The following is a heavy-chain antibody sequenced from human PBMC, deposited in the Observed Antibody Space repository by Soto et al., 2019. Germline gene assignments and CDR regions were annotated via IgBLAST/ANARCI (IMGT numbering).Heavy chain of an antibody. V-gene: IGHV3-30*18. D-gene: IGHD3-16*01. CDR3: AKDGGWGIIPTSKGP. Sequence: QVRLVESGGGVVQPGRSLRLSCAASGFTFSSYGMHWVRQAPGKGLDWVAVISYDGSAKYYGDSVKGRFTISRDNSKNTVFLQMNDLRVEDTAVYYCAKDGGWGIIPTSKGPWGQGALVTVSS. CDR1: GFTFSSYG. J-gene: IGHJ5*02. CDR2: ISYDGSAK.